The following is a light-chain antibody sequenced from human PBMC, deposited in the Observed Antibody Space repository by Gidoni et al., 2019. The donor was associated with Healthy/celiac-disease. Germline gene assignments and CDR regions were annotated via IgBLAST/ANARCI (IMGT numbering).Light chain of an antibody. CDR2: DAS. Sequence: EIVLTQSPATLSLSPGERATLSCRASQSVSSYLAWYQQKPCQAPRLLIYDASNRATGIPARFSCSGSSTDFTLTISSLEPEDFAVYYCQQRSNLLTFGGGTKVEIK. CDR1: QSVSSY. V-gene: IGKV3-11*01. CDR3: QQRSNLLT. J-gene: IGKJ4*01.